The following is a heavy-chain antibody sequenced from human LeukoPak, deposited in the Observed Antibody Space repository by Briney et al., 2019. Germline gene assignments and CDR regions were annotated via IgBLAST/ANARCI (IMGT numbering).Heavy chain of an antibody. J-gene: IGHJ4*02. D-gene: IGHD3-22*01. Sequence: ASVKVSCKASGYTFTGYYMHWVRQAPGQGLEWMGWINPNSGGTNYAQKFQGRVTMTRDTSISTAYMELSRLRSDDTAVYYCARGGSGNYYNSSGYPFIYWGQGTLVTVSS. CDR2: INPNSGGT. CDR1: GYTFTGYY. CDR3: ARGGSGNYYNSSGYPFIY. V-gene: IGHV1-2*02.